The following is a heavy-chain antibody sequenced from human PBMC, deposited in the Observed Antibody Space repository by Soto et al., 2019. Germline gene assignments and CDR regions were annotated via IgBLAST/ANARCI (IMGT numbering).Heavy chain of an antibody. CDR2: IYPGDSDT. V-gene: IGHV5-51*01. Sequence: GESLKISCKGSGYSFTSYWIGWVRQMPGKGLEWMGIIYPGDSDTRYSPSFQGQVTISADKSISTAYLQWSSLKASDTAMYYCARQDFCSSTSCYHYYGMDVWGQGTTVTVSS. CDR1: GYSFTSYW. D-gene: IGHD2-2*01. CDR3: ARQDFCSSTSCYHYYGMDV. J-gene: IGHJ6*02.